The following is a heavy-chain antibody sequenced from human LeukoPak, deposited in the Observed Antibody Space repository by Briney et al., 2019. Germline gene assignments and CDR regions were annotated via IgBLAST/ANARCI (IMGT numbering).Heavy chain of an antibody. CDR3: ASSAYSSSWYRGAFDI. CDR2: IYYSGST. J-gene: IGHJ3*02. D-gene: IGHD6-13*01. Sequence: PSETLSLTCTVSGGSISSYYWSWIRQPPGKGLEWIGYIYYSGSTNYNPSLKSRVTISVDTSKNQFSLKLSSVTAADTAVYYCASSAYSSSWYRGAFDIWGQGTMVTVSS. V-gene: IGHV4-59*08. CDR1: GGSISSYY.